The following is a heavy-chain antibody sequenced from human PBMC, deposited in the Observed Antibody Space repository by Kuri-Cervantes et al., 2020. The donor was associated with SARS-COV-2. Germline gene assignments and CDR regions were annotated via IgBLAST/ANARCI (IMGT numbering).Heavy chain of an antibody. CDR1: GYTFTGYY. CDR2: INPNSGGT. D-gene: IGHD3-3*01. CDR3: ARGARISILGVLIRGRENPFFHP. V-gene: IGHV1-2*04. J-gene: IGHJ5*02. Sequence: ASVKVSCKASGYTFTGYYIHWVRQAPGERLEWMGWINPNSGGTKYAQKFEGWVTLTRDTSIATAYMEVSRLRSDDTAVYYCARGARISILGVLIRGRENPFFHPWGQGTQVTVSS.